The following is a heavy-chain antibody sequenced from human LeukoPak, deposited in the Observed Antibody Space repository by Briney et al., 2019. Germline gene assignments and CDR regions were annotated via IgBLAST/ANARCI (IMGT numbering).Heavy chain of an antibody. V-gene: IGHV3-23*01. J-gene: IGHJ4*02. CDR1: GFIFSSYA. CDR3: AKAETLLWFGELFY. Sequence: GGSLRLSCAASGFIFSSYATSWVRQAPGKGLEWVSAISGSGGSTYYADSVKGRFTISRDNSKNTLYLQMNSLRAEDTAVYYCAKAETLLWFGELFYWGQGTLVTVSS. D-gene: IGHD3-10*01. CDR2: ISGSGGST.